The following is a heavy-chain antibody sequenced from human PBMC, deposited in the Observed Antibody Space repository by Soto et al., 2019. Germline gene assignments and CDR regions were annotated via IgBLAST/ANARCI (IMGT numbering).Heavy chain of an antibody. CDR1: GLDFSSEV. J-gene: IGHJ6*02. D-gene: IGHD1-26*01. Sequence: GGSLRLSCAASGLDFSSEVMCWVRQAPGKGLEWVSSISGSGRTIYHADSMRGRFAIYRDNSKNSLYLQLNNLRVDDTAVYYCAKVGPSYYYGMDVWGQGTTVTVSS. CDR2: ISGSGRTI. CDR3: AKVGPSYYYGMDV. V-gene: IGHV3-23*01.